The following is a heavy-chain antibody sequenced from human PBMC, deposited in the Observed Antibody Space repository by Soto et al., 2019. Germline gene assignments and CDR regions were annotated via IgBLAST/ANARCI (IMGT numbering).Heavy chain of an antibody. CDR3: ARGIIGYYDQRLFDY. CDR2: IYYSGIT. Sequence: SETLSLTCTVSGGSISSYYWSWIRQPPWKGLEWIGYIYYSGITNYNPSLKSRVTISVDTSKNQFSLKLSSVTAADTAVYYCARGIIGYYDQRLFDYFGQGTLVTVSS. CDR1: GGSISSYY. J-gene: IGHJ4*02. D-gene: IGHD3-3*01. V-gene: IGHV4-59*01.